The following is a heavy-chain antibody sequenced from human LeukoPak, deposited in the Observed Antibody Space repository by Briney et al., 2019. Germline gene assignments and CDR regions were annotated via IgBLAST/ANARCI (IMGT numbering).Heavy chain of an antibody. D-gene: IGHD5-18*01. CDR1: GFTFSSYG. Sequence: PGGSLRLSCAASGFTFSSYGVHWVRQAPGKGLEWVAFIRYDGSNKYYADPVKGRFTISRDNSKNTLHLQMNRLRAEDTAVYYCAAPPRLGYSYGYGAGALDIWGQGTMVTVSS. CDR2: IRYDGSNK. CDR3: AAPPRLGYSYGYGAGALDI. J-gene: IGHJ3*02. V-gene: IGHV3-30*02.